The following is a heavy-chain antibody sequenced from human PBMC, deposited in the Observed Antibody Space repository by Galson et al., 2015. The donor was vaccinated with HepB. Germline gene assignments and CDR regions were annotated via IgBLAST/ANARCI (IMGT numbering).Heavy chain of an antibody. Sequence: SLRLSCAASGFTFSSYSMNWVRQAPGKGLEWVSSISSSSSYIYYADSVKGRFTISRDNAKNSLYLQMNSLRAEDTAVYYCARDLLVLEAPHFDYWGQGTLVTVSS. V-gene: IGHV3-21*01. CDR2: ISSSSSYI. CDR1: GFTFSSYS. D-gene: IGHD1-1*01. CDR3: ARDLLVLEAPHFDY. J-gene: IGHJ4*02.